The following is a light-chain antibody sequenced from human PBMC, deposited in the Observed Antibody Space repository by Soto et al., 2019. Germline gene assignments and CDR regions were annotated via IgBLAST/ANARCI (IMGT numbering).Light chain of an antibody. CDR2: GAS. J-gene: IGKJ2*01. Sequence: EIVMTQSPATLSVSPGERATLSCRASQSVSGNLAWYQHKPGQAPRPLIYGASTRATGIPARFSGSGSGTEFTLTINSLLSEDFAVYYCQQCNSWPRTFGEGTKLDI. V-gene: IGKV3-15*01. CDR1: QSVSGN. CDR3: QQCNSWPRT.